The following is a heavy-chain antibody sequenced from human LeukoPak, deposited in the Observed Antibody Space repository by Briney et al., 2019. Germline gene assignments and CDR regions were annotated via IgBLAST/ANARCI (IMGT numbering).Heavy chain of an antibody. V-gene: IGHV4-59*13. CDR2: IYYSGTT. Sequence: SATLSLTCTVSGGSITNFYGGWIRQSPGKGLELIGYIYYSGTTNYSPSLKSRVSISVDTSKKQFSLKLSSVTAADTAVYYCARSPGGGFDIWGQGTMATVSS. D-gene: IGHD2-15*01. CDR1: GGSITNFY. J-gene: IGHJ3*02. CDR3: ARSPGGGFDI.